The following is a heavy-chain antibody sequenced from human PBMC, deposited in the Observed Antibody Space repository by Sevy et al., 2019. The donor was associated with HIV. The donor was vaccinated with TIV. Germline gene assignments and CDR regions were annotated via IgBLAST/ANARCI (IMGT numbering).Heavy chain of an antibody. Sequence: SETLSLTCTVSDVSISSGTNYWGWIRQPPGKGLEWIGSIYYSGTTYYHPSLKSRVTMSADTSMNQFSLKLSSVTVADTAVYYCARQRGGWYEYDASDVWGQGTMVTVS. CDR3: ARQRGGWYEYDASDV. CDR2: IYYSGTT. D-gene: IGHD6-19*01. J-gene: IGHJ3*01. CDR1: DVSISSGTNY. V-gene: IGHV4-39*01.